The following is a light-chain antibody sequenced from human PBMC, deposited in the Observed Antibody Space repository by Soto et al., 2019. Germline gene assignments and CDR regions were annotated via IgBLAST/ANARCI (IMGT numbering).Light chain of an antibody. CDR3: QQYAASPKWT. CDR2: GAS. V-gene: IGKV3-20*01. J-gene: IGKJ1*01. Sequence: EMVLTQSPGTLSLSPGERATLSCSASQSVSSRYLAWYQQKPGQAPRLLIYGASSRATGIPDRFSGSGSGTDFTLTISGLEPEDCALYYCQQYAASPKWTFGQGTKVDIK. CDR1: QSVSSRY.